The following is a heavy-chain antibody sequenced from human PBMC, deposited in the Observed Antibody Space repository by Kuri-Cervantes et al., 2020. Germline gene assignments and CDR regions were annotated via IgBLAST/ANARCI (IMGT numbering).Heavy chain of an antibody. CDR2: ISSSGIYI. Sequence: GESLKISCAASGFTFSSYGMHWVRQAPGKGLEWVSSISSSGIYIYYADSLKGRFTISRDNAKNSLYLQMNSLRAEDTAVYYCARGSYRHYYFDYWGQGTLVTVSS. CDR1: GFTFSSYG. D-gene: IGHD3-16*02. V-gene: IGHV3-21*01. J-gene: IGHJ4*02. CDR3: ARGSYRHYYFDY.